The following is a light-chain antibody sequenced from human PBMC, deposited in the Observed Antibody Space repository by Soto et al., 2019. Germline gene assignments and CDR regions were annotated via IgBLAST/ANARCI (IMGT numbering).Light chain of an antibody. CDR3: SSYTSSSTLFV. CDR2: DVS. V-gene: IGLV2-14*01. J-gene: IGLJ1*01. CDR1: SSDVGGYNY. Sequence: QPARTRPASGPGAPRGGSTISCTGTSSDVGGYNYVSWYQQHPGKAPKLMIYDVSNRPSGVSNRFSGSKSGNTASLTISGLQAEDEADYYCSSYTSSSTLFVFGTGTKVTVL.